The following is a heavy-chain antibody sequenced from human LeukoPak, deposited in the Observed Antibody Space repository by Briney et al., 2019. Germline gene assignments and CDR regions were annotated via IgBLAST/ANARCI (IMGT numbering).Heavy chain of an antibody. CDR2: INPNSGGT. CDR1: GYTFTGYY. Sequence: ASVKVSCKPSGYTFTGYYIHWVRQAPGQGLEWMGWINPNSGGTNYAQKLQGRVTMTRDTSISTAYMELSRLRSDDTAVYYCARYSTVTVYYFDYWGQGTLVTVSS. J-gene: IGHJ4*02. D-gene: IGHD4-17*01. CDR3: ARYSTVTVYYFDY. V-gene: IGHV1-2*02.